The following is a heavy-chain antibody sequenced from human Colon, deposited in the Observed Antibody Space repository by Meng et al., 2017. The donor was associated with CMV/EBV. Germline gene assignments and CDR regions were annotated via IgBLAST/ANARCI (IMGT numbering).Heavy chain of an antibody. CDR2: IVPILGLA. CDR1: GPFSNHA. D-gene: IGHD3-3*01. J-gene: IGHJ4*02. Sequence: GPFSNHAINWVRQAPGQGLEWMGGIVPILGLADYAQKFHGIVTITADKSTSTAYLELSSLKSEDSAVYFCASQTTRAYEFRATTLDIWGQGTLVTVSS. V-gene: IGHV1-69*10. CDR3: ASQTTRAYEFRATTLDI.